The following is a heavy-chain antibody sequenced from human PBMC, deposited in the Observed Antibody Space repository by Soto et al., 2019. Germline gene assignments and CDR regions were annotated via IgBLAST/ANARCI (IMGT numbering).Heavy chain of an antibody. V-gene: IGHV4-30-4*01. CDR1: GGSISSGDYY. CDR2: IYYSGST. J-gene: IGHJ6*02. Sequence: SETLSLTCTVSGGSISSGDYYWSWIRQPPGKGLEWIGYIYYSGSTYYNPSLKSRVTISVDTSKNQFSLKLSSVTAADTAVYYCARGGENVLRFLEWSYYGMDVWGQGTTVTVSS. CDR3: ARGGENVLRFLEWSYYGMDV. D-gene: IGHD3-3*01.